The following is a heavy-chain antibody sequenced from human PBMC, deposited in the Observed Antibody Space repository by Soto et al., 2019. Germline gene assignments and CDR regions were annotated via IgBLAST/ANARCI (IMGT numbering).Heavy chain of an antibody. D-gene: IGHD6-13*01. Sequence: PVGSLRLSCAASGFTFSDYYMSWIRQAPGKGLEWVSYISSSGSTIYYADSVKGRFTVSRDNAKNSLYLQMNSLRAEDTAVYYCARVPRGGQQLAHYFDYWGQGTLVTVSS. J-gene: IGHJ4*02. CDR2: ISSSGSTI. CDR1: GFTFSDYY. CDR3: ARVPRGGQQLAHYFDY. V-gene: IGHV3-11*01.